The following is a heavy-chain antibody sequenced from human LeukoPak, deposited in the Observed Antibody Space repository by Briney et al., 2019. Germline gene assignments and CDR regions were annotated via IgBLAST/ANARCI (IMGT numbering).Heavy chain of an antibody. Sequence: PGGSLRLSCAASGFTFSNYAMSWVRQAQGKGLEWVSAILGSGGSTYYADSVKGRFTVSRDNSKSTLYLQMNSLRAEDTALYYCAKWGDYDVLTGYYVPDYWGQGTLVTVSS. CDR3: AKWGDYDVLTGYYVPDY. J-gene: IGHJ4*02. CDR2: ILGSGGST. CDR1: GFTFSNYA. V-gene: IGHV3-23*01. D-gene: IGHD3-9*01.